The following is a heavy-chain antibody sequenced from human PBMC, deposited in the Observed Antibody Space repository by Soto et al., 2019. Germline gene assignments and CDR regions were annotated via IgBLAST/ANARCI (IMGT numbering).Heavy chain of an antibody. J-gene: IGHJ6*02. V-gene: IGHV3-48*03. CDR3: ARDKGYDVLTGYFYFYGMDV. CDR1: GFTFNTYE. Sequence: EVQLLESGGGLVQPGGSLRLSCAASGFTFNTYEMNWVRQAPGKGLEWVSYISGSGSTIYYADSVKGRFTISRDNTKNSLYLQMNSLRAEDTAVYYCARDKGYDVLTGYFYFYGMDVWGQGTTVTVSS. D-gene: IGHD3-9*01. CDR2: ISGSGSTI.